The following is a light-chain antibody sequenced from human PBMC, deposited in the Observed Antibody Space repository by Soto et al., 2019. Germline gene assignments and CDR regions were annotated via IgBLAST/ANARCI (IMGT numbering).Light chain of an antibody. Sequence: QSVLTQPPSVSGAPGQRVTISCTGSSSNIGAGYDVHWYQQLPGTAPKLLIHRNSNRPSGVPDRFSGSKSGTSASLAITGLQAEDEADYYCQSYDSSLSVVVFGGGTKLTV. V-gene: IGLV1-40*01. CDR1: SSNIGAGYD. CDR3: QSYDSSLSVVV. J-gene: IGLJ2*01. CDR2: RNS.